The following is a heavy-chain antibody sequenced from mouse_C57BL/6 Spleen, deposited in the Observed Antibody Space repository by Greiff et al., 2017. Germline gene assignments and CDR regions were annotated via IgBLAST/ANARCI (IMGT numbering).Heavy chain of an antibody. CDR2: ISDGGSYT. Sequence: EVKLVESGGGLVKPGGSLKLSCAASGFTFSSYAMSWVRQTPEKRLEWVATISDGGSYTYYPDNVKGRFTISRDNAKNNLYLQMSHLKSEDTAMYYCARDSDYDGGSYFDYWGQGTTLTVSS. D-gene: IGHD2-4*01. V-gene: IGHV5-4*01. CDR3: ARDSDYDGGSYFDY. CDR1: GFTFSSYA. J-gene: IGHJ2*01.